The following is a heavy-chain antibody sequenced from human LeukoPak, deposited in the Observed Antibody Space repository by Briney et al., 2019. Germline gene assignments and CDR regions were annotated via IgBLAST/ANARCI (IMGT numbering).Heavy chain of an antibody. CDR1: GFTFSSYG. CDR3: ASGSIAARDYYGMDV. J-gene: IGHJ6*02. Sequence: GGSLRLSCAASGFTFSSYGMHWVRQAPGKGLEWVAVIWYDGSNKYYADSVKGRFTISRDNSKNTLYLQMNSLRAEDTAVYYCASGSIAARDYYGMDVWGQGTTVTVSS. D-gene: IGHD6-6*01. CDR2: IWYDGSNK. V-gene: IGHV3-33*01.